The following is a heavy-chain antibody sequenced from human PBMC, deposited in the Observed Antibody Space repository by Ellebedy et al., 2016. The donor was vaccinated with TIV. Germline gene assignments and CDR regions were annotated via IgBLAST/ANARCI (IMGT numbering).Heavy chain of an antibody. CDR3: ARTDYYDSSGIEYFQH. CDR2: IIPIFGTA. V-gene: IGHV1-69*13. D-gene: IGHD3-22*01. Sequence: AASVKVSCKASGGTFSSYAISWARQAPGQGLEWMGGIIPIFGTANYAQKFQGRVTITADESTSTAYMELSSLRSEDTAVYYCARTDYYDSSGIEYFQHWGQGTLVTVSS. CDR1: GGTFSSYA. J-gene: IGHJ1*01.